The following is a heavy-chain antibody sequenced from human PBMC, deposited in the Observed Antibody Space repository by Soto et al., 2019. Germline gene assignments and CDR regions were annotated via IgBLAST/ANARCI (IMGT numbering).Heavy chain of an antibody. CDR1: GGTFSSYA. CDR3: ARAMAVADAEYFQH. V-gene: IGHV1-69*12. D-gene: IGHD6-19*01. CDR2: IIPIFGTA. J-gene: IGHJ1*01. Sequence: QVQLVQSGAEVKKPGSSVKVSCKASGGTFSSYAISWVRQAPGQGLEWMGGIIPIFGTANYAQKFQGRVTITADESTSTDYMELSSLRSEDTAVYYCARAMAVADAEYFQHWGQGTLVTVSS.